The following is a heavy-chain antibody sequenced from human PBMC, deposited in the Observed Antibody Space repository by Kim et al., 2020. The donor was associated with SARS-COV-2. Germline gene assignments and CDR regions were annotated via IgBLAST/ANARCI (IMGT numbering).Heavy chain of an antibody. CDR3: ARGTNYDILTGYDSPGGMDV. D-gene: IGHD3-9*01. Sequence: SETLSLTCAVYGGSFSGYYWSWIRQPPGKGLEWIGEINHSGSTNYNPSLKSRVTISVDTSKNQFSLKLSSVTAADTAVYYCARGTNYDILTGYDSPGGMDVWGQGTTVTVSS. J-gene: IGHJ6*02. CDR1: GGSFSGYY. CDR2: INHSGST. V-gene: IGHV4-34*01.